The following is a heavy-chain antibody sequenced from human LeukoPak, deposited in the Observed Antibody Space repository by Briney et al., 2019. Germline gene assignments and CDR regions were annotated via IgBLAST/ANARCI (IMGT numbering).Heavy chain of an antibody. CDR1: GFTFSSYS. CDR2: ISSSSSYI. V-gene: IGHV3-21*01. Sequence: GGSLRLSCAASGFTFSSYSMNWVRQAPGKGLEWLSSISSSSSYIYYADSVKGRFTISRDNAKNSLYLQMNSLRAEDTAVYYCARVSAGRLHDAFDIWGQGTMVTVSS. J-gene: IGHJ3*02. CDR3: ARVSAGRLHDAFDI.